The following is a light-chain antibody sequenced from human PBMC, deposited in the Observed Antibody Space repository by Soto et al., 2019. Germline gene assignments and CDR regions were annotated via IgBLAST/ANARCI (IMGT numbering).Light chain of an antibody. Sequence: GASSDVGGYNYVSRYQQHPGKAPKLMIYEVSNRPSGVSNRFSGSKSGNTASLTISGLQAEDEADYYCSSYTSSSTPYVFGTGTKVTVL. V-gene: IGLV2-14*01. J-gene: IGLJ1*01. CDR1: SSDVGGYNY. CDR2: EVS. CDR3: SSYTSSSTPYV.